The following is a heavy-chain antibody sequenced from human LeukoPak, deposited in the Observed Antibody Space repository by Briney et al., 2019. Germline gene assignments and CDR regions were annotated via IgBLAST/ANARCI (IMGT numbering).Heavy chain of an antibody. CDR3: ATTKSATYDGLDL. CDR1: GFTLSSYH. D-gene: IGHD2-15*01. J-gene: IGHJ3*01. V-gene: IGHV3-66*01. CDR2: FYGGGKT. Sequence: PGGSLRLSCAVSGFTLSSYHMHWVRQAPGQGLEWVATFYGGGKTYHADSVKGSLTVTRDNLKNMVSHHMDSLSADDTAVYYCATTKSATYDGLDLWGQGTRVTVSS.